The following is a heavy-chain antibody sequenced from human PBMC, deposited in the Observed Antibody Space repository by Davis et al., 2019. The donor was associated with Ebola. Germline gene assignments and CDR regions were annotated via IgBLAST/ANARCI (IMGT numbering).Heavy chain of an antibody. D-gene: IGHD1-20*01. J-gene: IGHJ4*02. Sequence: PGGSLRLSCAASGFTFSDSWMSWIRQAPGTGPEWVAAINPDGSGRSYVASGRGRFTISRDNARNSLYLQMNTLRAEDTAVYYCMTDPNWRSGSWGQGTLVIVSS. CDR2: INPDGSGR. CDR3: MTDPNWRSGS. V-gene: IGHV3-7*04. CDR1: GFTFSDSW.